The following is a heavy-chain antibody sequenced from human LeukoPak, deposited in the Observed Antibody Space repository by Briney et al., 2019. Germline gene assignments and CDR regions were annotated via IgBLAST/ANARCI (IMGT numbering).Heavy chain of an antibody. CDR1: GGSITSSNW. CDR2: IYHSGST. J-gene: IGHJ4*02. Sequence: SETLSLTCAVSGGSITSSNWWNWVRQPPGTGLEWIGEIYHSGSTNYNPSLKSRVTISVDKSKNQFSLKLSSVTAADTAVYYCAREGQEVGAFDYWGQGTLVTVSS. D-gene: IGHD1-26*01. V-gene: IGHV4-4*02. CDR3: AREGQEVGAFDY.